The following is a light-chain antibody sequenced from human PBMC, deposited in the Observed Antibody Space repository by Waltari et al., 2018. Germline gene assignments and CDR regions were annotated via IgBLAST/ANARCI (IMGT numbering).Light chain of an antibody. Sequence: TQDPAVSVAMGQTVRITCQGDSIRSYYASWYQQRPGQAPILIMYDKNNRPSGVPDLFAGSSADNTASLTITGAQAEDEGHYYCHSRDASGVGGTFGGGTKLTVL. CDR1: SIRSYY. V-gene: IGLV3-19*01. CDR3: HSRDASGVGGT. J-gene: IGLJ2*01. CDR2: DKN.